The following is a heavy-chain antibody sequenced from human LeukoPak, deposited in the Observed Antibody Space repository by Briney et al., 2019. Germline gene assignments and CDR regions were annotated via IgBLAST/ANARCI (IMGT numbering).Heavy chain of an antibody. CDR3: ARSGGSSGWYYFDN. CDR2: IYTSGST. CDR1: DGSISSHY. V-gene: IGHV4-4*07. D-gene: IGHD6-19*01. Sequence: SETLSLTCTVSDGSISSHYWSWIRQPAGKGLERIGRIYTSGSTNYNPSLSSRVTMSVDTSKNQFSLNLRSVTAADTAVYYCARSGGSSGWYYFDNWGQGALVTVSS. J-gene: IGHJ4*02.